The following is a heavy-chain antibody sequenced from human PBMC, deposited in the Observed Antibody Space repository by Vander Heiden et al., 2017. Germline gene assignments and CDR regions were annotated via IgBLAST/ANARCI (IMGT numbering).Heavy chain of an antibody. J-gene: IGHJ2*01. Sequence: EVQLVESGGVVVQPGGSLRLSCAASGFTFHDYTMHWVRQAPGKGLEWVSLISWDGGSTYYAGSVKGRFTISRDNSKNSLYLQMNSLRTEDTALYYCAKEGYGGSYYWYFDLWGRGTLVTVSS. V-gene: IGHV3-43*01. CDR1: GFTFHDYT. CDR3: AKEGYGGSYYWYFDL. CDR2: ISWDGGST. D-gene: IGHD1-26*01.